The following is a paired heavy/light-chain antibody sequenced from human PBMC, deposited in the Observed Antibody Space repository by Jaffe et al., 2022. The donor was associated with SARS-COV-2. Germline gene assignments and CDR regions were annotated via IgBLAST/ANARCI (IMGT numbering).Heavy chain of an antibody. CDR3: ARRTVTAYFDY. D-gene: IGHD4-17*01. J-gene: IGHJ4*02. V-gene: IGHV3-23*01. CDR2: ISDSGLST. Sequence: EVQLLESGGGLVQPGGSLRLSCAASGFTFSNYAMSWVRQAPGKGLEWVSAISDSGLSTYYADSVKGRFSISRDNSKNTLYLQMNSLRAEDTAVYYCARRTVTAYFDYWGQGTLVTVSS. CDR1: GFTFSNYA.
Light chain of an antibody. CDR1: SSDVGNYNL. Sequence: QSALTQPASVSGSPGQSITISCTGTSSDVGNYNLVSWYQQHPGKAPKLMIYEGSKRPSGVSNRFSGSKSGNTASLTISGLQAEDEADYFCCSYAGSSTFDVFGTGTRVTVL. J-gene: IGLJ1*01. V-gene: IGLV2-23*03. CDR3: CSYAGSSTFDV. CDR2: EGS.